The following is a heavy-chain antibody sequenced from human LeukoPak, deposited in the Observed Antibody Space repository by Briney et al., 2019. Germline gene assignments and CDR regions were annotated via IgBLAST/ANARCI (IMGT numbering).Heavy chain of an antibody. CDR1: GFTFSSYA. D-gene: IGHD1-26*01. V-gene: IGHV3-23*01. J-gene: IGHJ3*02. Sequence: GGSLRLSCAASGFTFSSYAMSWVRQAPGKGLEWVSAISGSGGSTYYADSVKGRFTISRDNAKNSLYLQMNSLRAEDMALYYCAKDIGELGAFDIWGQGTMVTVSS. CDR2: ISGSGGST. CDR3: AKDIGELGAFDI.